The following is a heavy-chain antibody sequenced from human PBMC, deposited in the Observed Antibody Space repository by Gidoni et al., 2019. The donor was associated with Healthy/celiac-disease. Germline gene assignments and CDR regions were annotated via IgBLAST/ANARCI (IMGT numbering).Heavy chain of an antibody. D-gene: IGHD6-19*01. J-gene: IGHJ4*02. CDR3: AKGMAGMDDYFDY. CDR2: ISWNSGSI. Sequence: EVQLVGSGGGLVRPGRSLRLSCAASGFTFDDYAMHLVRRAPGKGLDWVSGISWNSGSIGYADSVKGRFTISRDNAKNSLYLQMNSLRSEDTALYYCAKGMAGMDDYFDYWGQGTLVTVSS. V-gene: IGHV3-9*01. CDR1: GFTFDDYA.